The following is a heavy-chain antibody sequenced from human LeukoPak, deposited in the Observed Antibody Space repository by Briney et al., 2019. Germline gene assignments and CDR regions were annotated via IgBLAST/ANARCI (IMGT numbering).Heavy chain of an antibody. V-gene: IGHV3-21*01. CDR3: ARDDIVVVPAAIRGGPTGWFDP. Sequence: PGGSLRLSCAASGFTFSSYSMNWVRQAPGKGLEWVSSISSSSSYIYYADSVKGRFTISRDNAKNSLYLQMNSLRAEDTAVYYCARDDIVVVPAAIRGGPTGWFDPWGQGTLVTVSS. D-gene: IGHD2-2*01. CDR2: ISSSSSYI. CDR1: GFTFSSYS. J-gene: IGHJ5*02.